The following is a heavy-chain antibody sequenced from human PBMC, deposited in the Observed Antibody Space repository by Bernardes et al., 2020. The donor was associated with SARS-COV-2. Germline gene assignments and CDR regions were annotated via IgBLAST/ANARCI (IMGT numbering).Heavy chain of an antibody. CDR2: ISGSGGST. V-gene: IGHV3-23*01. J-gene: IGHJ4*02. CDR3: ATSRTFGGVIVAPFDY. Sequence: GGSLRLSCAASGFTFSSYAMSWVRQAPGKGLEWVSAISGSGGSTYYADSVKGRFTISRDNSKNTLYLQMNSLRAEDTAVYYCATSRTFGGVIVAPFDYWGQRTLVTVSS. D-gene: IGHD3-16*02. CDR1: GFTFSSYA.